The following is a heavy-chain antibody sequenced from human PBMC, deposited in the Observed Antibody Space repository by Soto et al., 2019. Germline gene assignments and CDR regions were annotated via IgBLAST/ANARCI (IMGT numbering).Heavy chain of an antibody. D-gene: IGHD3-16*02. CDR1: GFTFSSYA. J-gene: IGHJ4*02. CDR3: AKDLDDYVWGSYRGPYSSGCLFDY. Sequence: EVQLLESGGGVVQPGASLRLSCAASGFTFSSYAMSWVLQAPGKGLEWVSAISGSGGSTYYADSVKGRFTISRDNSKNTLYLQMNSPGAEDTAVYYCAKDLDDYVWGSYRGPYSSGCLFDYWGQGTLVTVSS. V-gene: IGHV3-23*01. CDR2: ISGSGGST.